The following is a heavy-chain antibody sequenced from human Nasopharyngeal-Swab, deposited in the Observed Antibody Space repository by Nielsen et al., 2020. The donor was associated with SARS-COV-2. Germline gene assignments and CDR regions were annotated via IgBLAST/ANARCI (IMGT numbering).Heavy chain of an antibody. D-gene: IGHD6-13*01. J-gene: IGHJ6*02. Sequence: GGSLRLSCAASGFTFSSYAMSWVRQAPGKGLEWVSAISGSGGSTYYADSVKGRFTISRDNSKNTLYLQMNSLRATDTAVYYCAKLALQQRVQVDYYGMDVWGQGTTVTVSS. V-gene: IGHV3-23*01. CDR1: GFTFSSYA. CDR2: ISGSGGST. CDR3: AKLALQQRVQVDYYGMDV.